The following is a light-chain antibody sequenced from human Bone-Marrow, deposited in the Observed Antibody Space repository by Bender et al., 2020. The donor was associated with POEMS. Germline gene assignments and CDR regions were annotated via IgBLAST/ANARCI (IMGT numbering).Light chain of an antibody. CDR1: VLLKQY. CDR3: KSADSSRTQVV. Sequence: NELSQPPSVSVSPGQTARITCFGDVLLKQYVYWYQQKSGQAPVLAISQDTGRPSGIPERFSGSSSGTTVTLTINEVQAEDEADYYSKSADSSRTQVVFGGGTKLTVL. V-gene: IGLV3-25*03. J-gene: IGLJ2*01. CDR2: QDT.